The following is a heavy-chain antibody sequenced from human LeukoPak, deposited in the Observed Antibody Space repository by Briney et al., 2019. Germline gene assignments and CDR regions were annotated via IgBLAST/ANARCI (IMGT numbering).Heavy chain of an antibody. J-gene: IGHJ4*02. V-gene: IGHV3-30*03. CDR2: ISYDGSNK. CDR1: GFTFSSYG. D-gene: IGHD5-18*01. Sequence: GGSLRLSCAASGFTFSSYGIHWVRQAPGKGLEWVAVISYDGSNKYYADSVKGRFTISRDNSENTLYLQMNSLRAEDTAVYYCARDRYSYGYQILGCWGQGTLVTVSS. CDR3: ARDRYSYGYQILGC.